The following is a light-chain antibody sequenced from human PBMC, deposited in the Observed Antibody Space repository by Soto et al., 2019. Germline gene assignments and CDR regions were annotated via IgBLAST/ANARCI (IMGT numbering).Light chain of an antibody. CDR3: QQSFSTLLIT. Sequence: DIQMTQSPSFLSASVGDRVTISCRASQSINTYLNWYQHKPGKAPKLLIYGTSDLQSGVPSRFSGGGSGTDFTLTISSLQPEDFATYYCQQSFSTLLITFGQGTRLEIK. J-gene: IGKJ5*01. CDR2: GTS. V-gene: IGKV1-39*01. CDR1: QSINTY.